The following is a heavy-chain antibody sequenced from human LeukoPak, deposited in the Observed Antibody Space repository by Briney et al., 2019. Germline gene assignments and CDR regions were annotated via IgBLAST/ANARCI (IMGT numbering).Heavy chain of an antibody. J-gene: IGHJ4*02. D-gene: IGHD6-19*01. Sequence: GGSLRLSCSASGFTFSSYAMSWVRQAPGKGLEWAGRIKSKTDGGTTDYAAPVKGRFTISRDDSKNTLYLQMNSLKTEDTAVYYCTTDPDYSSGWYWGQGTLVTVSS. CDR1: GFTFSSYA. CDR2: IKSKTDGGTT. CDR3: TTDPDYSSGWY. V-gene: IGHV3-15*01.